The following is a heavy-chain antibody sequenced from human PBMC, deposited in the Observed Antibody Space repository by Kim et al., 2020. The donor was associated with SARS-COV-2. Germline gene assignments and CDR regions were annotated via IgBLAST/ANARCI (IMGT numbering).Heavy chain of an antibody. V-gene: IGHV4-34*01. D-gene: IGHD3-10*01. J-gene: IGHJ4*01. Sequence: SETLSLTCAVYGGSFSGYYWSWIRQPPGKGLEWIGEINHSGSTNYNPSLKSRVTISVDTSKNQFSLKLSSVTAADTAVYYCARARPFYGSGWYYKGYFD. CDR3: ARARPFYGSGWYYKGYFD. CDR2: INHSGST. CDR1: GGSFSGYY.